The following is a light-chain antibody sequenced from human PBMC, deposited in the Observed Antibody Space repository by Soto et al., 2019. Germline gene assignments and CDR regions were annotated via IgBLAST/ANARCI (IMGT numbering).Light chain of an antibody. V-gene: IGKV3-20*01. J-gene: IGKJ1*01. CDR3: QQYSSSRT. CDR1: QSVSNN. Sequence: IVMTQSPATLCVSAGESATLSCRASQSVSNNLAWYQQKPGQAPRXLIYGGSSRATGIPVRFSGSGSETDFTLTITRLEPEDFAMYYCQQYSSSRTFGQGTKVDIK. CDR2: GGS.